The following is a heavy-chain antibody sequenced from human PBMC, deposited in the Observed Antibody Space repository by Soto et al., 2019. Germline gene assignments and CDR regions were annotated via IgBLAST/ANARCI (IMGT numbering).Heavy chain of an antibody. J-gene: IGHJ4*02. CDR1: GYSFTNYG. CDR2: ISASNGNT. CDR3: ARLCGWLDN. V-gene: IGHV1-18*01. Sequence: QVQLVQSGAEVKKPGASVKVSCKTSGYSFTNYGISWVRQAPGQGLEWMGWISASNGNTDYAHKIQGRVTLSTDTSTTTANMELRSLRSDDTAIYFCARLCGWLDNWGQGTLVTVAS. D-gene: IGHD2-21*01.